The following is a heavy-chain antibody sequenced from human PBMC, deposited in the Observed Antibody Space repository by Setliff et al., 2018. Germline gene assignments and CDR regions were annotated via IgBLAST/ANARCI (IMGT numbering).Heavy chain of an antibody. D-gene: IGHD2-2*01. CDR3: ARDRATVVAPPTSTLFDP. J-gene: IGHJ5*02. V-gene: IGHV1-18*01. CDR2: ISAHNGYI. CDR1: GYTFSNYG. Sequence: PGASVKVSCKASGYTFSNYGISWVRQAPGQGLEWMGWISAHNGYIVYAQKLQGRVTMTTDTSANTAYVELRSLRSDDTAVYYCARDRATVVAPPTSTLFDPWGQGTLVTVS.